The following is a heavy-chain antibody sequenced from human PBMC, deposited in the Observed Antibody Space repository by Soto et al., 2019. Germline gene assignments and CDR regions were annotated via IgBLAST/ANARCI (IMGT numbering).Heavy chain of an antibody. V-gene: IGHV3-30*18. CDR1: GFTFSSYG. CDR2: ISYDGSNK. Sequence: GSLRLSCXASGFTFSSYGMHWVRQAPGKGLEWVAVISYDGSNKYYADSVKGRFTISRDNSKNTLYLQMNSLRAEDTAGYYCAKDGFSYSSSWYSHDYYYYGMDVWGQGTTVTVSS. D-gene: IGHD6-13*01. J-gene: IGHJ6*02. CDR3: AKDGFSYSSSWYSHDYYYYGMDV.